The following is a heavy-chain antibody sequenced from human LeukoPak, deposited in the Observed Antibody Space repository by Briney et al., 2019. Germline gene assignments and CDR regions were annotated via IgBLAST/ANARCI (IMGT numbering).Heavy chain of an antibody. Sequence: GGSLRLSCAASGFTFSSFWMSWVRLAPGKGLVWVGNIRGDGSEKWYVDSVKGRFTIPRDNAQNSVYLQMNSLRAEDTALYYGARDEYRSRWLHPWGQGTLVTVTS. J-gene: IGHJ5*02. CDR1: GFTFSSFW. CDR3: ARDEYRSRWLHP. CDR2: IRGDGSEK. V-gene: IGHV3-7*01. D-gene: IGHD4-11*01.